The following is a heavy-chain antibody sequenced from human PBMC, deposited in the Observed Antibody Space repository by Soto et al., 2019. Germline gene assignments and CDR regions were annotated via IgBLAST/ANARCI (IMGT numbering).Heavy chain of an antibody. CDR3: ARDGYGDRFDY. CDR2: IYYSGST. V-gene: IGHV4-59*01. CDR1: GGSISSYY. D-gene: IGHD4-17*01. J-gene: IGHJ4*02. Sequence: ASETLSLTCTVSGGSISSYYWSWIRQPPGKGLEWIGYIYYSGSTNYNPSLKSRVTISVDTSKNQFSLKLSSVTAADTAVYYCARDGYGDRFDYWGQGTLVTVSS.